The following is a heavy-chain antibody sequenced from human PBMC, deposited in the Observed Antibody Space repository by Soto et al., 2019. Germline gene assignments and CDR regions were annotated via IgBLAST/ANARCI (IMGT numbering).Heavy chain of an antibody. V-gene: IGHV4-34*01. J-gene: IGHJ4*02. D-gene: IGHD3-22*01. Sequence: SETLSLTCAVYGGSFSGYYWSWIRQPPGKGLEWIGEINHSGSTNYNPSLKSRVTISVDTSKNQFSLKLSSVTAADTAVYYCARGRDDSSGYYFDYWGQGTLVTVSS. CDR2: INHSGST. CDR1: GGSFSGYY. CDR3: ARGRDDSSGYYFDY.